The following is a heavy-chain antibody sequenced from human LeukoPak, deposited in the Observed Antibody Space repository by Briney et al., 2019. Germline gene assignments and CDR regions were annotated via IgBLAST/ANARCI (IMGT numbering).Heavy chain of an antibody. J-gene: IGHJ5*02. Sequence: PSETLSPTCAVYGGSFSGYYWSWIRQPPGKGLEWIGEINHSGSTNYNPSLKSRVTISVDTSKNQFSLKLSSVTAADTAVYYCARESVEDSWTGYCSGGSCYLNWFDPWGQGTLVTVSS. D-gene: IGHD2-15*01. CDR2: INHSGST. V-gene: IGHV4-34*01. CDR3: ARESVEDSWTGYCSGGSCYLNWFDP. CDR1: GGSFSGYY.